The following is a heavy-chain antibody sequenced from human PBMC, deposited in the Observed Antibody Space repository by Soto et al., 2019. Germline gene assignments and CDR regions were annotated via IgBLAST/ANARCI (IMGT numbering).Heavy chain of an antibody. J-gene: IGHJ6*02. V-gene: IGHV1-2*04. D-gene: IGHD2-2*01. CDR3: ARDRPGGVPAAIQDRYYYYGMDV. CDR1: GYTFTGYY. Sequence: VASVKVSCKASGYTFTGYYMHWVRQAPGQGLEWMGWINPNSGGTNYAQKFQGWVTITRDTSISTAYMELSRRRSDDTAVYYCARDRPGGVPAAIQDRYYYYGMDVWGQGTTVTVSS. CDR2: INPNSGGT.